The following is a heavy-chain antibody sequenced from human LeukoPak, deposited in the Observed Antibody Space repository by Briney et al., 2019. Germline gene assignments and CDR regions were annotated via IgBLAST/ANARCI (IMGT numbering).Heavy chain of an antibody. D-gene: IGHD3-10*01. CDR3: ARVTRGMTYYYGSGSYSDYYYYYMDV. J-gene: IGHJ6*03. Sequence: SETLSLTCAVSGYSISSGYYWGWIRQPPGKGLEWIGSIYHSGSTYYNLSLKSRVTISVDTSKNQFSLKLSSVTAADTAVYYCARVTRGMTYYYGSGSYSDYYYYYMDVWGKGTTVTVSS. CDR1: GYSISSGYY. CDR2: IYHSGST. V-gene: IGHV4-38-2*01.